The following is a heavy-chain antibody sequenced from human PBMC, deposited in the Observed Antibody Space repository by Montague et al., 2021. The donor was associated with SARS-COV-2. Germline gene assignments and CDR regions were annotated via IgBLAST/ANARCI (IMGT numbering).Heavy chain of an antibody. J-gene: IGHJ6*02. CDR1: GGSISSSSYY. D-gene: IGHD3-9*01. CDR2: IYYSGST. V-gene: IGHV4-39*01. CDR3: ARHDDILTTYYYYYGMDV. Sequence: SETLSLTCTVSGGSISSSSYYWGWIRQPPGKGLEWIGSIYYSGSTYYNPSLKSRVTISVDTSKNQFSLKLSSVTAADTAVYYRARHDDILTTYYYYYGMDVWGQGTTVTVSS.